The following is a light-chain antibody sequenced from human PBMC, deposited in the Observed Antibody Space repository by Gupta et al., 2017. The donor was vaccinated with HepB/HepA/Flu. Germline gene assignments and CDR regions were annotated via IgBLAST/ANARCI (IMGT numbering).Light chain of an antibody. Sequence: EIVLTQSPATLSLSPGERATLSCRASQSVSSYLAWYQQKPGQAPRLLIYDASNRATGIPARFTGSGSGTDFTLTISSLEPEDFAVYYCQQSSNFMNTFGQGTKLEIK. V-gene: IGKV3-11*01. CDR3: QQSSNFMNT. J-gene: IGKJ2*01. CDR1: QSVSSY. CDR2: DAS.